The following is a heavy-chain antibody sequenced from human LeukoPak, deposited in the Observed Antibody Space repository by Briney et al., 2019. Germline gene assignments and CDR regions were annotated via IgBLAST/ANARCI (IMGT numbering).Heavy chain of an antibody. Sequence: PGGSLRLSCAASGFTVSSNYMSWVRQAPGKGLEWVSLIYSGGSTSYADSVKGRFTISRDNSKNTLYLQMNSLRAEDTAIYYCAGGYTYGCFDYWGQGTLVTVSS. CDR1: GFTVSSNY. CDR3: AGGYTYGCFDY. CDR2: IYSGGST. V-gene: IGHV3-53*01. D-gene: IGHD5-18*01. J-gene: IGHJ4*02.